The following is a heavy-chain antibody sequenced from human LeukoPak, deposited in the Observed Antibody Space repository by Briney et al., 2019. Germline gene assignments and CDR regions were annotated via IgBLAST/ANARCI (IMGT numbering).Heavy chain of an antibody. V-gene: IGHV4-39*01. CDR1: GGSISRSSYN. D-gene: IGHD7-27*01. Sequence: SETLSLTCTVSGGSISRSSYNWGWIRQPPGKGLEWIGSIFYSGSTFYNPSLKSRVTISLDTSKNQFSLRLSSVTAADTAVYYCARQGVPGDPGFDPWGQGTLVTVSS. CDR2: IFYSGST. J-gene: IGHJ5*02. CDR3: ARQGVPGDPGFDP.